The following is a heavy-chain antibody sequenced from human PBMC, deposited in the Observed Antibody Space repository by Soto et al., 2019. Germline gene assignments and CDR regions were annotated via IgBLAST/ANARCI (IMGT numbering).Heavy chain of an antibody. CDR1: GYTFTSYG. J-gene: IGHJ3*02. D-gene: IGHD3-10*01. V-gene: IGHV1-69*06. Sequence: AASVKVSCKASGYTFTSYGISWVRQAPGQGLEWMGGIIPIFGTANYAQKFQGRVTITADKSTSTAYMELSSLRSEDTAVYYCSREQEVRGVMGTGSYAFDIWGQGTMVTVSS. CDR3: SREQEVRGVMGTGSYAFDI. CDR2: IIPIFGTA.